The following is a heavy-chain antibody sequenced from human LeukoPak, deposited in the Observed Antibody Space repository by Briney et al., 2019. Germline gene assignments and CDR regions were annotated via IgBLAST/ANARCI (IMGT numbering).Heavy chain of an antibody. V-gene: IGHV3-30-3*01. J-gene: IGHJ4*02. CDR2: ISFDGSNQ. D-gene: IGHD6-19*01. CDR1: GFTFSRSA. CDR3: ARDIVAGTATFDY. Sequence: AGGSLRLSCAASGFTFSRSALHWVRQAPGKGPEWVAVISFDGSNQNYADSVRGRFTISRDNSKNTLYLQMNSLRAEDTAVYYCARDIVAGTATFDYWGQGTLVTVSS.